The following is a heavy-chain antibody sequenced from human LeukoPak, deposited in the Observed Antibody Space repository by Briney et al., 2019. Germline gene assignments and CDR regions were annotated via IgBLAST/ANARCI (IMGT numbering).Heavy chain of an antibody. V-gene: IGHV4-59*01. CDR2: IYYSGST. CDR1: GGSISSYY. D-gene: IGHD3-9*01. Sequence: SETLSLTCTVSGGSISSYYWSWIRQPPGKGLEWIGYIYYSGSTNYNPPLKSRVTISVDTSKNQFSLKLSSVTAADTAVYCCARSMPYFDWLSHAFDIWGQGTMVTVSS. CDR3: ARSMPYFDWLSHAFDI. J-gene: IGHJ3*02.